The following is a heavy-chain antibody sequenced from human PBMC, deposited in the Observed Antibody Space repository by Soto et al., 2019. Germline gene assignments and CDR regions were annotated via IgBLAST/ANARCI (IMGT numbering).Heavy chain of an antibody. D-gene: IGHD6-13*01. Sequence: QVQLVESGGGVVEPGGALRLSCAASGFTFRNHGMHWVRQAPGKGLEWLTIIWYDGSHKYYADSVKGRFTTSRDNSENTLCLERNSLRAEDTAVYYCVKSSDGGSRGGGDLWGQGTLVTVSS. V-gene: IGHV3-33*06. J-gene: IGHJ5*02. CDR1: GFTFRNHG. CDR2: IWYDGSHK. CDR3: VKSSDGGSRGGGDL.